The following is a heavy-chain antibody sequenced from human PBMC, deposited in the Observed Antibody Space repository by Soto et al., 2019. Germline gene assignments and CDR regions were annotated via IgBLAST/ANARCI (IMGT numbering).Heavy chain of an antibody. CDR2: ISGSGGRT. Sequence: EVQLLESGGGLVQPGGSLRLSCAASGFTFSSYAMSWVRQAPGKGLEWVSAISGSGGRTYYADSVKGRFTISRDNSKNTLYLQMNSLRAEDTAVYYCAKDRYYYDSSGYYSLDAFDIWGQGTMVTVSS. J-gene: IGHJ3*02. CDR3: AKDRYYYDSSGYYSLDAFDI. D-gene: IGHD3-22*01. CDR1: GFTFSSYA. V-gene: IGHV3-23*01.